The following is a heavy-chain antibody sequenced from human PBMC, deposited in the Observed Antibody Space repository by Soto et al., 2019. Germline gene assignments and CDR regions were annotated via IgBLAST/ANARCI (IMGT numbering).Heavy chain of an antibody. Sequence: SETLSLTCTVSGGSTSGYYWSWIRQPPGKGLEWIGYIYSSGSTNYHPSLKSRVTISVDTSKNQFSLQLRSVTAADTAVYYCARVWGSYSDHWGLGTLVTVSS. J-gene: IGHJ4*02. V-gene: IGHV4-59*01. CDR1: GGSTSGYY. CDR3: ARVWGSYSDH. CDR2: IYSSGST. D-gene: IGHD3-16*01.